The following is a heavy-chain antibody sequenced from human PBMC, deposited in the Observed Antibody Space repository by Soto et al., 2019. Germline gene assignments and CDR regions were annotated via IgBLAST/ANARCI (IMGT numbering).Heavy chain of an antibody. Sequence: TSETLSLTCTVSGGSISSYYWSWIRQPPGKGLEWIGYIYYSGSTNYNPSLKSRVTISVDTSKNQFSLKLSSVTAADTAVYYCARGDYYDSSGYIYWGQGTLVTVSS. CDR2: IYYSGST. V-gene: IGHV4-59*01. D-gene: IGHD3-22*01. CDR3: ARGDYYDSSGYIY. CDR1: GGSISSYY. J-gene: IGHJ4*02.